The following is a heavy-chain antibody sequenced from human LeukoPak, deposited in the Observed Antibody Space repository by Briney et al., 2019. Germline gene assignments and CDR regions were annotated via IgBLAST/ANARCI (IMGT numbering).Heavy chain of an antibody. J-gene: IGHJ6*03. CDR3: ARCHIVVVPAAIGNYYYMDV. CDR1: GYTFTGYY. Sequence: GASVKVSCKASGYTFTGYYMHWVRQAPGQGLEWMGSINPNSGGTNYAQKFQGRVTTTRDTSISTAYMELSRLRSDDTAVYYCARCHIVVVPAAIGNYYYMDVWGKGTTVTVSS. V-gene: IGHV1-2*02. D-gene: IGHD2-2*01. CDR2: INPNSGGT.